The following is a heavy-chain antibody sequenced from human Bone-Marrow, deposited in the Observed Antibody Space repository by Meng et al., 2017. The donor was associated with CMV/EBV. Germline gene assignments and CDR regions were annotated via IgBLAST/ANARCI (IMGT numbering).Heavy chain of an antibody. J-gene: IGHJ4*02. CDR2: ISSSSSTI. D-gene: IGHD2/OR15-2a*01. V-gene: IGHV3-48*04. Sequence: GESLKISCAASGFTFSSYSMNWVRQAPGKGLEWVSSISSSSSTIYYADSVKGRFAISRDNARNSLYLQMNSLRAEDTAVYYCASNICDSTTCPLDNWGQGTLVTVSS. CDR3: ASNICDSTTCPLDN. CDR1: GFTFSSYS.